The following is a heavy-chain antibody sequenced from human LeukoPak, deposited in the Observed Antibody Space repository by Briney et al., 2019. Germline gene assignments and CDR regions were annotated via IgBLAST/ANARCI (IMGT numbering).Heavy chain of an antibody. D-gene: IGHD6-19*01. CDR1: GFTFSSYS. CDR2: ISSSSSYI. J-gene: IGHJ4*02. V-gene: IGHV3-21*01. CDR3: ARVGIAVAGYFDY. Sequence: PGGSLRLSCAASGFTFSSYSMNWVRQAPGKGLEWVSSISSSSSYIYYADSVKGRFTISRDNAKNSLYLQMNSLRAEDTAVYYCARVGIAVAGYFDYWGQGTLVTVSS.